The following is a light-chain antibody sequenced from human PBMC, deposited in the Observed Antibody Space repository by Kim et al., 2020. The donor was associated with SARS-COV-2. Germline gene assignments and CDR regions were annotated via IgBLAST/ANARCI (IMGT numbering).Light chain of an antibody. CDR2: GAS. V-gene: IGKV3-15*01. CDR3: QQNNNLPPYT. J-gene: IGKJ2*01. Sequence: EIVMTQSPATLSVSPGERATLSCRASQSVSSNLAWYQQKPGQAPRLLIYGASTRATGIPARFSGSGSGTEFTLTISSLQSEDFAVYYCQQNNNLPPYTFGQGTKLEI. CDR1: QSVSSN.